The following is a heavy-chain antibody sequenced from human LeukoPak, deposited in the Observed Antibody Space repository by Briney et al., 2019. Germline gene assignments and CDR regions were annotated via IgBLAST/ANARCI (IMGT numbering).Heavy chain of an antibody. Sequence: GGSLRLSCAASGFTFSSYSMNWVRQAPGKGLEWVSSISSSSSYIYYADSVKGRFTISRDNAKNSLYLQMNSLRAEDTAVYYCARPVYSSGWFYLPIGDWGQGTLVTVSS. V-gene: IGHV3-21*01. D-gene: IGHD6-19*01. CDR3: ARPVYSSGWFYLPIGD. CDR2: ISSSSSYI. CDR1: GFTFSSYS. J-gene: IGHJ4*02.